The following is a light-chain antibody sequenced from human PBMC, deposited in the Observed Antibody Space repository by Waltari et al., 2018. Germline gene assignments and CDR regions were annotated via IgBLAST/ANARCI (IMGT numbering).Light chain of an antibody. CDR2: AAS. CDR3: QQVNSYPSL. V-gene: IGKV1-9*01. CDR1: QGISSF. Sequence: DIQLTQSPSFLSASVGDRVTITCRASQGISSFLAWYQQKLGKAPQLLIYAASTLQSGVPPRFSGSGSGTEFTLTISSLQPEDSATYYCQQVNSYPSLFGQGTKLEIK. J-gene: IGKJ2*01.